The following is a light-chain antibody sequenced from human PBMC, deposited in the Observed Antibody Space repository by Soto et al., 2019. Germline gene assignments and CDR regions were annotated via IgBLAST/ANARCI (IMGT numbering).Light chain of an antibody. J-gene: IGKJ3*01. V-gene: IGKV1-12*01. CDR2: VAS. Sequence: DIQMTQSPSSVSASIGDTVTITCRASQAINTWVAWYQQKPGKAPKLLINVASSLQSGDRSRFGGSRSGTEFTLTNSNLQAEDLEHYYCQQTNTFPLSFGPGTKVD. CDR1: QAINTW. CDR3: QQTNTFPLS.